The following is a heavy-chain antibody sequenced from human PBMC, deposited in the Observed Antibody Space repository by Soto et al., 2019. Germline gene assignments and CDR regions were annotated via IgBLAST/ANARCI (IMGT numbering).Heavy chain of an antibody. Sequence: QVQLQASGPGLVKPSQTLSLTCSVSGASISSCACCWRWIRQHPGKALEWIGYICYRGTTYYNPSLKSRVTISRDTSKSHFSLNVTSVTAADTALYYCARVSATGTRWFDSWGQGTLVTVSS. CDR2: ICYRGTT. V-gene: IGHV4-31*03. CDR3: ARVSATGTRWFDS. J-gene: IGHJ5*01. D-gene: IGHD1-1*01. CDR1: GASISSCACC.